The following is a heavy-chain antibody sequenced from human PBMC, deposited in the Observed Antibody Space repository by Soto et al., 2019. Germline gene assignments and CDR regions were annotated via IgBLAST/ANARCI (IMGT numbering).Heavy chain of an antibody. J-gene: IGHJ6*02. Sequence: QVQLVESGGGVVQPGRSLRLSCAASGFTFSSYAMHWVRQAPGKGLEWVAVISYDGSNKYYADSVKGRFTISRDNSKNTLYLQMNSRRAEDTDVYYCARDLVTMVRGRYYGMDVWGQGTTVTVSS. D-gene: IGHD3-10*01. CDR1: GFTFSSYA. V-gene: IGHV3-30-3*01. CDR2: ISYDGSNK. CDR3: ARDLVTMVRGRYYGMDV.